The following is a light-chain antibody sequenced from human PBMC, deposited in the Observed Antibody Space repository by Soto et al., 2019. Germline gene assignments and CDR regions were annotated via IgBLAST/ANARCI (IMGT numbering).Light chain of an antibody. CDR2: KAS. Sequence: DIQMTQSPSTLSGSVGDRVTITCRASQTISSWLAWYQQKPGKAPKLLIYKASTLKSGVPSRFSGSGSRTEFTLTIADLQPDDFGTYYCQQSLTMPITFGGGTKVDIK. CDR3: QQSLTMPIT. CDR1: QTISSW. V-gene: IGKV1-5*03. J-gene: IGKJ4*01.